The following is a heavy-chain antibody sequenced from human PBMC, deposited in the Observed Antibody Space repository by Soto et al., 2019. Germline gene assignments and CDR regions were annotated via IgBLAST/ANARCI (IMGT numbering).Heavy chain of an antibody. Sequence: ASVKVSCKASGYTFTSYGISWVRQAPGQGLEWMGWISAYNGNTNYAQKLQGRVTMTTDTSTGTAYMELRSLRSDDTAVYYCARENNWNDGIYYYYYMDVWGKGTTVTVSS. CDR3: ARENNWNDGIYYYYYMDV. J-gene: IGHJ6*03. V-gene: IGHV1-18*01. CDR1: GYTFTSYG. D-gene: IGHD1-1*01. CDR2: ISAYNGNT.